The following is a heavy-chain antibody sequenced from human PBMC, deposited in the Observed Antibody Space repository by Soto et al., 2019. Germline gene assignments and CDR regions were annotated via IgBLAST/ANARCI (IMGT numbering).Heavy chain of an antibody. CDR2: ISVHSGYT. D-gene: IGHD3-3*01. Sequence: SVTVSCTATGYNFTNYAITWVRQAPGQGLQWMGWISVHSGYTYYTQSLRGRLTMTKDTSTTTAYMDLRSLTADDTAVYYCGRYDTILGTNEVDNWGQGTPVTVSS. CDR3: GRYDTILGTNEVDN. CDR1: GYNFTNYA. J-gene: IGHJ4*02. V-gene: IGHV1-18*04.